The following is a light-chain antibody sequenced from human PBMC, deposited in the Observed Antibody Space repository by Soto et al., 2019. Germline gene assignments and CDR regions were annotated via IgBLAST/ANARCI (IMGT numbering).Light chain of an antibody. J-gene: IGKJ5*01. CDR2: GAY. V-gene: IGKV3-20*01. CDR1: QTVPSR. Sequence: EILLTYSPATLSESPVEFVTLSCSASQTVPSRIAWYQQKHGQAPRLLIYGAYTRATGIQDRFSGSGSGKDFTLTIRRLETEDFEVYYCKKHGTSQINCGKGQRRAIK. CDR3: KKHGTSQIN.